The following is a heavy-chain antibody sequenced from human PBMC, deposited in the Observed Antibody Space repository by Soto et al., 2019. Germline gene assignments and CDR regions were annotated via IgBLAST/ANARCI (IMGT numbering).Heavy chain of an antibody. CDR3: AKENRRGYCSGGICYGYFDY. CDR2: ISGSGDST. D-gene: IGHD2-15*01. Sequence: EVQLLESGGGLVQPGGSLRLSCTASGFTFSNYAMSWVRQAPGKGLEWVSTISGSGDSTNYPDSVKGQFVISRDNSNNMLYVQMDSLRVEDTAVYYCAKENRRGYCSGGICYGYFDYWGQGTLVTVSS. CDR1: GFTFSNYA. J-gene: IGHJ4*02. V-gene: IGHV3-23*01.